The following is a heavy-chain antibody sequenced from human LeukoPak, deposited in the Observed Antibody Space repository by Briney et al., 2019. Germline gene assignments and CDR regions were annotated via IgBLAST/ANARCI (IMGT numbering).Heavy chain of an antibody. CDR1: GGSFSGYY. CDR3: ARDYYDSSGYYDY. J-gene: IGHJ4*02. D-gene: IGHD3-22*01. Sequence: TSETLSLTCAVYGGSFSGYYWSWIRQPPGKGLEWIGEINHSGSTSYNPSLKSRVTISVDTSKNQFSLKLSSVTAADTAVYYCARDYYDSSGYYDYWGQGTLVTVSS. CDR2: INHSGST. V-gene: IGHV4-34*01.